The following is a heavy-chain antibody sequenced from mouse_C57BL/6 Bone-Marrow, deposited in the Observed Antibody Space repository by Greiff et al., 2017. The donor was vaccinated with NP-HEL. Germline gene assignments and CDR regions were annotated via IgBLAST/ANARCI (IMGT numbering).Heavy chain of an antibody. D-gene: IGHD1-1*01. CDR1: GFNIKDDY. V-gene: IGHV14-4*01. CDR2: IDPENGDT. Sequence: EVKLQQSGAELVRPGASVKLSCTASGFNIKDDYMHWVKQRPEQGLEWIGWIDPENGDTEYASKFQGKATITADTSSNTAYLQLSSLTSEDTAVYYCTKQLLPYWGQGTTLTVSS. J-gene: IGHJ2*01. CDR3: TKQLLPY.